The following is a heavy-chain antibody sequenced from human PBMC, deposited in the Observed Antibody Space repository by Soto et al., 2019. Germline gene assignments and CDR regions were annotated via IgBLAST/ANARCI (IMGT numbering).Heavy chain of an antibody. D-gene: IGHD2-2*01. J-gene: IGHJ5*02. Sequence: GASVKVSCKASGGTFSSYAINWVRQAPGQGLEWMGRIIPLFGTANYAQRFQGRVTITADESTSTAYMELSSLRSEDTAVYYCARDPDCISTSCLVGWFDPWGQGTLVTVSS. CDR2: IIPLFGTA. CDR3: ARDPDCISTSCLVGWFDP. CDR1: GGTFSSYA. V-gene: IGHV1-69*13.